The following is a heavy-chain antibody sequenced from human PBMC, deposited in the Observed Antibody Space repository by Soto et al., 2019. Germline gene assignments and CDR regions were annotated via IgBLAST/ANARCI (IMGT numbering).Heavy chain of an antibody. CDR3: AREGYLSISDYYAYYYGMDV. Sequence: LRLSCAASGFTFSNYDINWVRQAPGKGPEWISHISSSGGIIYYADSVKGRFTISRDNAKKSLYLQMNSLRGEDTAVYYCAREGYLSISDYYAYYYGMDVWGQGTTVTVSS. D-gene: IGHD3-22*01. J-gene: IGHJ6*02. CDR2: ISSSGGII. CDR1: GFTFSNYD. V-gene: IGHV3-48*03.